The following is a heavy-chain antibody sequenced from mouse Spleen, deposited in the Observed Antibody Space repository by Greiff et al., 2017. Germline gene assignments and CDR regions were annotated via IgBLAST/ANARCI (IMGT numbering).Heavy chain of an antibody. CDR1: GYTFTDYE. CDR2: IDPETGGT. D-gene: IGHD2-13*01. J-gene: IGHJ3*01. CDR3: NGDLTWFAY. Sequence: ESGAELVRPGASVTLSCKASGYTFTDYEMHWVKQTPVHGLEWIGAIDPETGGTAYNQKFKGKAILTADKSSSTAYMELRSLTSEDSAVYYCNGDLTWFAYWGQGTLVTVSA. V-gene: IGHV1-15*01.